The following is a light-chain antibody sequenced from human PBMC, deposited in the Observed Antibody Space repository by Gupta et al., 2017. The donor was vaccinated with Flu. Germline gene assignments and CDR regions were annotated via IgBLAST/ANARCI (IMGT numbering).Light chain of an antibody. Sequence: SYVLTQVPSVSVAPGQTAKIFCGGDNLETYGVHWYQLRSGQAPLLVVHDDTDRPSGIPDRFSGSNSGNAATLTISNVEVADEADYIYQVRERSAESWVFGGGTKLTVL. J-gene: IGLJ3*02. CDR2: DDT. V-gene: IGLV3-21*02. CDR1: NLETYG. CDR3: QVRERSAESWV.